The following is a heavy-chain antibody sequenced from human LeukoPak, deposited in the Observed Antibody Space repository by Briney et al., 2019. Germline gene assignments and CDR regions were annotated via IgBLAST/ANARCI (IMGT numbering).Heavy chain of an antibody. Sequence: SETLSLTCTVSGGSISSYCWSWIRQPPGKGLEWIGYIYYSGSTNCNPSLKSRVTISVDTSKNQFSLKLSSVTAADTAVYYCARQGLGGMDVWGQGTTVTVSS. CDR3: ARQGLGGMDV. CDR2: IYYSGST. J-gene: IGHJ6*02. V-gene: IGHV4-59*01. D-gene: IGHD3-16*01. CDR1: GGSISSYC.